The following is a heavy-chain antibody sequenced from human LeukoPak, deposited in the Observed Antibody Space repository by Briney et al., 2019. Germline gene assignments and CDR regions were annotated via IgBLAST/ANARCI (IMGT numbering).Heavy chain of an antibody. CDR2: INDSGGT. Sequence: SETLSLTCAVYGGSFSGYYWSWIRQPPGKGLEWIGAINDSGGTKYNPSLKSRVTLSVDTSKNQFSLKLSSVTAADTAVYYCARRCSSTSCYNYWGQGTLVTVSS. D-gene: IGHD2-2*02. CDR3: ARRCSSTSCYNY. J-gene: IGHJ4*02. V-gene: IGHV4-34*01. CDR1: GGSFSGYY.